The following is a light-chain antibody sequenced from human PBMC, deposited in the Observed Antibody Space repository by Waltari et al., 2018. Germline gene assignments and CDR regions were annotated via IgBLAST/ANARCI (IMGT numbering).Light chain of an antibody. V-gene: IGLV2-23*02. CDR3: CSYAGSSTFV. CDR1: SSDVGGYNY. Sequence: QSALTQPASVSGSPGQSITISCTGTSSDVGGYNYVSCYQQHPGKAPKLLIYDVIKRPSGISNRFSGSKSGNTASLTISGLQAEDEADYYCCSYAGSSTFVFGTGTRVTVL. CDR2: DVI. J-gene: IGLJ1*01.